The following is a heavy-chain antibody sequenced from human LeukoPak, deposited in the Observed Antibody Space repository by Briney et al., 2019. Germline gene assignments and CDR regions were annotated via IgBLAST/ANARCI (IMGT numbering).Heavy chain of an antibody. V-gene: IGHV5-10-1*01. CDR2: IDPSDSYT. J-gene: IGHJ4*02. Sequence: GESLKISCKGSGYSFTSYWISWVRQMPGKGLEWMGRIDPSDSYTNYSPSFQGHVTISADKSINTAYLQWASLKASDTAMYYCSTARAFDSRSFYYWGQGSLVTVSS. CDR3: STARAFDSRSFYY. CDR1: GYSFTSYW. D-gene: IGHD5-12*01.